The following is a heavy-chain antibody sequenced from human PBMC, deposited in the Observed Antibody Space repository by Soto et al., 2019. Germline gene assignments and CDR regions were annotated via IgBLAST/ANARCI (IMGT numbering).Heavy chain of an antibody. V-gene: IGHV4-38-2*01. CDR2: IYQSGNT. CDR1: DYSIISGYY. J-gene: IGHJ5*02. Sequence: SLTFAFSDYSIISGYYWVWILQAPGKGLEWIGNIYQSGNTYYNTCLNSLVTMSVDTSKNQFSLKVNSVTAADTALDYWARGAREIASIINCYGPWGRGPRVIV. D-gene: IGHD2-2*01. CDR3: ARGAREIASIINCYGP.